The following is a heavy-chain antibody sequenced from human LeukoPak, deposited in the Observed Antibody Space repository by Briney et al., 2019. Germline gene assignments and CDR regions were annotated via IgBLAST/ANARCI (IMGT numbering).Heavy chain of an antibody. Sequence: GGSLRLSCAASGFTVSSNYMSWVRQAPGKGLEWVSVIYSGGSTYYADSVKGRFTISRHNSKNTLYLQMNSLRAEDTAVYYCARDLSIAARPAFDYWGQGTLVTVSS. D-gene: IGHD6-6*01. V-gene: IGHV3-53*01. CDR1: GFTVSSNY. CDR2: IYSGGST. J-gene: IGHJ4*02. CDR3: ARDLSIAARPAFDY.